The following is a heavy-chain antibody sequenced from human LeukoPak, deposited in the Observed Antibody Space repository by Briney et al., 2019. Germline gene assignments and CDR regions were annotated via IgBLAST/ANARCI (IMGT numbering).Heavy chain of an antibody. CDR1: GFSVTSSGVA. CDR2: IYWNDDD. CDR3: AHLTTSAYYYDY. D-gene: IGHD1-1*01. Sequence: SGPTLVNPTETLTLTCICSGFSVTSSGVAVGWIRQPPGNALERLGNIYWNDDDRYSTSLKSRLTITRDTYENQVVLTMTNMDPVDTATYYCAHLTTSAYYYDYWGQGILVTVSS. V-gene: IGHV2-5*01. J-gene: IGHJ4*02.